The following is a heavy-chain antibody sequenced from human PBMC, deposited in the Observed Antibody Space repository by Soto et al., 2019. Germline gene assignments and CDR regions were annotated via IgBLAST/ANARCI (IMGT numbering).Heavy chain of an antibody. CDR2: ISSGGSTI. V-gene: IGHV3-11*01. Sequence: GGSLRLSCAASGFTFSDYYMTWIRQAPGKGLECISYISSGGSTIYYADSYYADSVRGRFTISRDNAKNSLYLQMNSLRAEDTAVYYCAKDRMNHNPVWDPFDIWGQGTMVTVSS. CDR1: GFTFSDYY. CDR3: AKDRMNHNPVWDPFDI. J-gene: IGHJ3*02. D-gene: IGHD2-15*01.